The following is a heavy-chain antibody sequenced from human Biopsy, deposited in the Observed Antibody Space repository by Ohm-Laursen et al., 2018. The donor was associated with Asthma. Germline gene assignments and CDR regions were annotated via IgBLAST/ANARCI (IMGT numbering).Heavy chain of an antibody. D-gene: IGHD6-13*01. V-gene: IGHV1-2*06. CDR3: ARGQKSAGDRWFDP. CDR2: NNPNSGGT. CDR1: GYTFIGCH. J-gene: IGHJ5*02. Sequence: GATVKVSCKASGYTFIGCHIHWMRQTPGQGPEWMGRNNPNSGGTNYAQKFQGRVTMTRDTSISTAYMEVSRLRSDDTAVYYCARGQKSAGDRWFDPWGQGTLVTVSS.